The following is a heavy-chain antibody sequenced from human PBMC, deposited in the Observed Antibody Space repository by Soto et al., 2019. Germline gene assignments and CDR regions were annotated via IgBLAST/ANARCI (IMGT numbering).Heavy chain of an antibody. CDR2: IYYSGST. CDR3: ARGLRYFDQVPHAFDI. Sequence: QVQLQESGPGLVKPSQTLSLTCTVSGGSISSGDYYWSWIRQPPGKGLEWIGYIYYSGSTYYNPSLKRRVTISVDTSKNQFSLKLSSVTAADTAVYYCARGLRYFDQVPHAFDIWGQGTMVTVSS. J-gene: IGHJ3*02. CDR1: GGSISSGDYY. D-gene: IGHD3-9*01. V-gene: IGHV4-30-4*01.